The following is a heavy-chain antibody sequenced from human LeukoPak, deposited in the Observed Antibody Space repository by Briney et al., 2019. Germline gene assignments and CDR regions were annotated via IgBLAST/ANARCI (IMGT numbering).Heavy chain of an antibody. CDR2: IYHSGST. V-gene: IGHV4-38-2*01. D-gene: IGHD1-26*01. J-gene: IGHJ4*02. CDR3: ARVADGRTDY. Sequence: SETLSLTYAVSGYSISSGYYWGWIRQPPGTGLDWIGSIYHSGSTYYNQALKRRDTISVDTSKNQFSLTQRPVTAADAAVFYCARVADGRTDYWGQGTLVTVSS. CDR1: GYSISSGYY.